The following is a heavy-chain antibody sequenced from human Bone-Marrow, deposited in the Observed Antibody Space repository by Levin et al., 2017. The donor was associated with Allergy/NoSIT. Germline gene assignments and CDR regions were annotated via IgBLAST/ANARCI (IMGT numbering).Heavy chain of an antibody. CDR1: GYTFNNYG. D-gene: IGHD3-3*01. V-gene: IGHV1-69*06. Sequence: KISCKASGYTFNNYGISWVRQAPGQGLEWMGGIIPIVGTAKYAQSFQGRVSITADKSTSTAYMELSSLRSEDTAVYYCARGFLQYLVGYSYYYMDVWGKGTTVTVSS. J-gene: IGHJ6*03. CDR3: ARGFLQYLVGYSYYYMDV. CDR2: IIPIVGTA.